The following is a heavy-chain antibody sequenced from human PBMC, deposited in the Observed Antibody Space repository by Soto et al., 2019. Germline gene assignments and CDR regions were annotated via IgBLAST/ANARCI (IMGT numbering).Heavy chain of an antibody. CDR3: ARVERGTATTVVDAFDI. V-gene: IGHV4-34*01. J-gene: IGHJ3*02. Sequence: QVQLQQWGAGLLKPSETLSLTCAVYGGFVSSGSYYWSWIRQPPGKGLEWIGEMSHSGGTHFNPSLKSRVTIAIYTSKNKFSLKMSSVTAADTALYYCARVERGTATTVVDAFDIWGPGTMVTVSS. CDR1: GGFVSSGSYY. CDR2: MSHSGGT. D-gene: IGHD1-1*01.